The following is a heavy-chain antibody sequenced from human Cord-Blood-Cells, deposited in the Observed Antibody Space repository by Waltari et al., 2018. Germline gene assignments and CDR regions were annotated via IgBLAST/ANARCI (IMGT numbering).Heavy chain of an antibody. D-gene: IGHD7-27*01. CDR2: ISSSSSYI. J-gene: IGHJ3*02. Sequence: EVQLVESGGGLVKPGGSLRLSCAASGFTFSSYSMNLVRQAPGKGLEWVSSISSSSSYIYYADSVKGRFTISRDNAKNSLYLQMNSLRAEDTAVYYCARDLTGDGAFDIWGQGTMVTDSS. CDR3: ARDLTGDGAFDI. V-gene: IGHV3-21*01. CDR1: GFTFSSYS.